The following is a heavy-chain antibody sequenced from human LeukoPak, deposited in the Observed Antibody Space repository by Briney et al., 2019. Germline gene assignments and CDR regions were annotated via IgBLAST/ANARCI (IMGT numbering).Heavy chain of an antibody. V-gene: IGHV1-18*01. CDR2: ISSYNVNT. D-gene: IGHD6-13*01. CDR3: ARAGSIAAAGTENDY. J-gene: IGHJ4*02. Sequence: ASVKVSCKASGYTFTSYTINWVRQAPGQRLEWMGWISSYNVNTKYAQKLQGRVTMTRDTSISTAYMELSRLRSDDTAVYYCARAGSIAAAGTENDYWGQGTLVTVSS. CDR1: GYTFTSYT.